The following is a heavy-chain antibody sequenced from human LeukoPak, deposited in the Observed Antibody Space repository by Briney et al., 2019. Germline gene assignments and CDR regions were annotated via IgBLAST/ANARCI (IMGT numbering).Heavy chain of an antibody. CDR1: GGSISSHY. Sequence: SETLSLTCTVSGGSISSHYWSWIRQHPGKGLEWIGYIYYSGSTYYNPSLKSRVTISVDTSKNQFSLKLSSVTAADTAVYYCARDLNNGMDVWGQGTTVTVSS. D-gene: IGHD5-24*01. J-gene: IGHJ6*02. CDR2: IYYSGST. CDR3: ARDLNNGMDV. V-gene: IGHV4-59*06.